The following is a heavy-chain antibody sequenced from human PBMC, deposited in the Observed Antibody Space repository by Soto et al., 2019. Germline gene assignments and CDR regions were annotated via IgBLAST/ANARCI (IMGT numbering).Heavy chain of an antibody. CDR2: INAYNGNT. J-gene: IGHJ6*02. V-gene: IGHV1-18*01. CDR3: AMVDVYVTPSPQDV. D-gene: IGHD3-16*01. Sequence: QVQLVQSGAEVKNPGASVKVSCKASGYRFTSYGIGWVRQAPGQGLEWMGWINAYNGNTNYAQNLQRRVTMTTVTSTRTAYMDLRSMRSNDTAVYYCAMVDVYVTPSPQDVWGQGTTVTVSS. CDR1: GYRFTSYG.